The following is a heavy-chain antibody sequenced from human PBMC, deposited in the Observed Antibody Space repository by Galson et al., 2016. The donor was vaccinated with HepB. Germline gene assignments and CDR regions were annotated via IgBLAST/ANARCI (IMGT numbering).Heavy chain of an antibody. CDR2: TYYRSDWRS. D-gene: IGHD3-10*01. Sequence: CAISGDSVSNTNAGWNWVRQSPSRGLEWLGRTYYRSDWRSDYADSVKGRITINPDTSKNHFSLHLNSVTPEDTAVYYCARSYLLGRGFGSWGQGTLVTVSS. V-gene: IGHV6-1*01. J-gene: IGHJ4*02. CDR1: GDSVSNTNAG. CDR3: ARSYLLGRGFGS.